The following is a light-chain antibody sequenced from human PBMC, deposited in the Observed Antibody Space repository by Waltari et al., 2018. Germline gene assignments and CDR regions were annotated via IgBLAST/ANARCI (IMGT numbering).Light chain of an antibody. CDR3: QQSHTMLYT. Sequence: DIKLTQSPSPLPASVGDRVTITCRASQSIDTFLNWYQQRPDKAPKVLIYGATTLQSGVPSRFSGSGSGTHFTLTISSLQPDDFATYFCQQSHTMLYTFGQGTKLEIK. V-gene: IGKV1-39*01. J-gene: IGKJ2*01. CDR2: GAT. CDR1: QSIDTF.